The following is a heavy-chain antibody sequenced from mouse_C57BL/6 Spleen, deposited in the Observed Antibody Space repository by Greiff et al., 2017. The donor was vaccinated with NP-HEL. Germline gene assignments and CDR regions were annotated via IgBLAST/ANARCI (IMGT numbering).Heavy chain of an antibody. Sequence: VKLVESGAELVKPGASVKISCKASGYAFSSYWMNWVKQRPGKGLEWIGQIYPGDGDTNNNGKFKGKATLTADKSSSTAYMQLSSLTSEDSAVYFCARRRETGYAMDYWGQGTSVTVSS. CDR3: ARRRETGYAMDY. J-gene: IGHJ4*01. CDR2: IYPGDGDT. V-gene: IGHV1-80*01. CDR1: GYAFSSYW.